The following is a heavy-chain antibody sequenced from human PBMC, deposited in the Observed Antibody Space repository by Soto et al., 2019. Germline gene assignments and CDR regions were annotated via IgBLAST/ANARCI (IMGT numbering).Heavy chain of an antibody. D-gene: IGHD4-17*01. J-gene: IGHJ4*02. V-gene: IGHV3-23*01. CDR3: GKEGGDYGDYGPGY. Sequence: EVQLLESGGGLVQPGGSLRLSCAASGFTFSSYAMSWVRQAPGKGLEWVSAISGSGGSTYYADSVKGRFTISRDNSKNTRYRQMNILRAEDTAVYYCGKEGGDYGDYGPGYWGQGTLVTVSS. CDR2: ISGSGGST. CDR1: GFTFSSYA.